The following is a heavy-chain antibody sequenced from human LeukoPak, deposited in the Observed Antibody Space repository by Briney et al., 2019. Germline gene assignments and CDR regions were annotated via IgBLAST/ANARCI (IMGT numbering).Heavy chain of an antibody. Sequence: ASVKVSYKASGYTFTGYYMHWVRQAPGQGLEWMGWINPNSGGTDYAQKFQGRVTMTRDTSISTAYMELSRLRSDDTAVYYCAREIYYDSSGCFDYWGQGTLVTVSS. D-gene: IGHD3-22*01. CDR2: INPNSGGT. CDR3: AREIYYDSSGCFDY. J-gene: IGHJ4*02. CDR1: GYTFTGYY. V-gene: IGHV1-2*02.